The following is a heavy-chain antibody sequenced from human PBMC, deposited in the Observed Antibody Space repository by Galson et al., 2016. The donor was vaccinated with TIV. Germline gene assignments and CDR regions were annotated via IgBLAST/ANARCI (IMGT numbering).Heavy chain of an antibody. Sequence: SLRLSCATSGFTFGSYGMHWVRQAPGQGLQWVAYISFDGSEQYYRDSVKGRFTISRDRDTLFLQMNSLRRDDPAVYYCARVDNSYWFGPWGHGTLVTVSS. J-gene: IGHJ5*02. CDR2: ISFDGSEQ. D-gene: IGHD5-24*01. CDR3: ARVDNSYWFGP. V-gene: IGHV3-30*19. CDR1: GFTFGSYG.